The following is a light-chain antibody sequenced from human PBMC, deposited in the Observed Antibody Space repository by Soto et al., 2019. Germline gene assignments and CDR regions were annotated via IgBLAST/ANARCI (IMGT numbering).Light chain of an antibody. V-gene: IGKV3-20*01. J-gene: IGKJ1*01. CDR1: QSVSSSY. CDR2: GAS. Sequence: HSPGTLSLSPGERATLSCRASQSVSSSYLAWYQQKPGQAPRLLIYGASSRATGIPDRFSGSGSGTDFTLTISRLKPEDCAVYYCQQYASSPWTFGQGTKVDNK. CDR3: QQYASSPWT.